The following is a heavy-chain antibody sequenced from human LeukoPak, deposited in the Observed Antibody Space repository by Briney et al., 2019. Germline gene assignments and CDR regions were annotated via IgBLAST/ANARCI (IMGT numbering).Heavy chain of an antibody. CDR1: GGSISSSSYY. V-gene: IGHV4-39*07. J-gene: IGHJ3*02. CDR2: IYYSGST. Sequence: SETLSLTCIVSGGSISSSSYYWGWIRQPPGKGLEWIGSIYYSGSTYYNPSLKSRVTISVDTPKNQFSLKLSSVTAADTAVYYCARVGYSYGRDAFDIWGQGTMVTVSS. CDR3: ARVGYSYGRDAFDI. D-gene: IGHD5-18*01.